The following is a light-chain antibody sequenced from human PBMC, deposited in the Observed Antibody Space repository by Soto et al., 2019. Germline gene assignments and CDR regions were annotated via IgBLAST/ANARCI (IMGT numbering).Light chain of an antibody. CDR1: QAVISGY. CDR3: QQYGVPPFN. Sequence: IVLTQSPGALSLSPGEGATLSCRASQAVISGYLAWYQQKPGQAPRLLMYGVSSRPTGISDRFSGSGSGTEFTLTITRLEPEDFALYYCQQYGVPPFNFGQGTKLQIK. J-gene: IGKJ2*01. V-gene: IGKV3-20*01. CDR2: GVS.